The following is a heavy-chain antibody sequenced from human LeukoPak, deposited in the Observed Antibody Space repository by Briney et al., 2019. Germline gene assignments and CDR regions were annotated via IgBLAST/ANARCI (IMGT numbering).Heavy chain of an antibody. CDR3: ARVAAEVVGVPGAIGFGWVRRDYYYMDV. CDR2: INPNSGGT. J-gene: IGHJ6*03. Sequence: GASVKVSCKASGYTFTGYYMHWVRQAPGQGLEWMGWINPNSGGTNYAQKFQGRVTMTRDTSISTAYMEMSRLRSEDTAVYYCARVAAEVVGVPGAIGFGWVRRDYYYMDVWGKGTTVTVSS. V-gene: IGHV1-2*02. CDR1: GYTFTGYY. D-gene: IGHD2-2*02.